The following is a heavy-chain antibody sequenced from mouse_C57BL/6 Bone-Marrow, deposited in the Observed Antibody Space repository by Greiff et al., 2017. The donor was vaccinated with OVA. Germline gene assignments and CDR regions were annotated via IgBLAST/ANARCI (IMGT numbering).Heavy chain of an antibody. Sequence: QVQLQQSGAELARPGASVKLSCKASGYTFTSYGISWVKQRTGQGLEWIGEIYPRSGNTYYNQKFKGKATLTVDQSSSTAYMQLNSLTSEDSAVYYCARIRLRRVPYYAMDYWGQGTSVTVSS. D-gene: IGHD2-4*01. CDR1: GYTFTSYG. CDR2: IYPRSGNT. J-gene: IGHJ4*01. CDR3: ARIRLRRVPYYAMDY. V-gene: IGHV1-81*01.